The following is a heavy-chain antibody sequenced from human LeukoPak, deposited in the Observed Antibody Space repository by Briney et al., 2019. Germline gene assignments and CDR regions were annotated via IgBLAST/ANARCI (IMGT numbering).Heavy chain of an antibody. J-gene: IGHJ6*03. D-gene: IGHD1/OR15-1a*01. CDR3: ARGLNSPNYFYYMDV. V-gene: IGHV4-38-2*02. CDR2: IYHSGST. Sequence: SETLSLTCTVSVYSINSGDYWGWIRQPPGKGLEGIGSIYHSGSTYYNPSLKSRVTISVDTSKNQFSLKLSSVTAADTAVYYCARGLNSPNYFYYMDVWGKGTTVTVSS. CDR1: VYSINSGDY.